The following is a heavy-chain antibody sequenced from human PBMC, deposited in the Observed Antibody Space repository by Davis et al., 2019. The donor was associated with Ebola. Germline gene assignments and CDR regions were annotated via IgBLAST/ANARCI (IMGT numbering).Heavy chain of an antibody. CDR3: ARGRRYSYGPPRY. Sequence: SETLSLTCTVSGGSISSYYWSWIRQPPGKGLEWIGYIYYSGSTNYNPSLKSRVTIPVDTSKNQFSLKLSSVTAADTAVYYCARGRRYSYGPPRYWGQGTLVTVSS. D-gene: IGHD5-18*01. V-gene: IGHV4-59*12. CDR2: IYYSGST. J-gene: IGHJ4*02. CDR1: GGSISSYY.